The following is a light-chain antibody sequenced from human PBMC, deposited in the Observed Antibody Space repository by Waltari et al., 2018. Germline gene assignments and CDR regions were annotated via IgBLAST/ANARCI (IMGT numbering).Light chain of an antibody. Sequence: QSALTQPASVSGSPGQSITLTCTGTSSDVRSYTYVSWYQQYPRKAPKLLIYAVTQRPSGVSDRCPGSNAGNTASLTISGLQAEDEADYYCCSSAGDSLYVFGTGTTVTV. J-gene: IGLJ1*01. CDR2: AVT. CDR1: SSDVRSYTY. V-gene: IGLV2-23*02. CDR3: CSSAGDSLYV.